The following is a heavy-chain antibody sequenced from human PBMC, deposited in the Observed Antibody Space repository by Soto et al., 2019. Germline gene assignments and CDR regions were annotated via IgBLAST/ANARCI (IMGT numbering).Heavy chain of an antibody. CDR2: INHSGST. D-gene: IGHD6-13*01. CDR1: GGSFSGYY. V-gene: IGHV4-34*01. Sequence: TETLSLTCAVYGGSFSGYYWSWIRQPPGKGLEWIGEINHSGSTNYNPSLKSRVTKSVDTSKNQFSLKLSSVTAADPAVYYCARVSYSSSWYFVGATGYGIDVWGQGTTVTVSS. J-gene: IGHJ6*02. CDR3: ARVSYSSSWYFVGATGYGIDV.